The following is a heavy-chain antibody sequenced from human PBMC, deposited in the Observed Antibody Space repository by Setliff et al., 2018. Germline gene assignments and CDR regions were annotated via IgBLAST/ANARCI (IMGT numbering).Heavy chain of an antibody. CDR1: GGSISTPYYY. J-gene: IGHJ5*02. V-gene: IGHV4-30-4*08. Sequence: SETLSLTCTVSGGSISTPYYYWSWIRQAPGKGLEWIGDFYFRGSNYYKPSLESRLSISVDTSKNQLSLTLTSVTAADTAIYYCARGNGATTGWFDPWGQGTLVTVSS. D-gene: IGHD4-17*01. CDR2: FYFRGSN. CDR3: ARGNGATTGWFDP.